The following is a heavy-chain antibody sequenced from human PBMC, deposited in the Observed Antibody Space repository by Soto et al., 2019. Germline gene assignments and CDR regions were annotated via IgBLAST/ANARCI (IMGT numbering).Heavy chain of an antibody. CDR2: ISYDGSNK. Sequence: QVQLVESGGGVVQPGRSLRLSCAASGFTFSSYAMHWVRQAPGTGLEWVAVISYDGSNKDYSHSVKGRFTISRDNSKNTRELPIKSLRAEDTAVDYRAIGADGYDILGYADCFPHWGHVTLVTFCS. CDR3: AIGADGYDILGYADCFPH. CDR1: GFTFSSYA. J-gene: IGHJ1*01. D-gene: IGHD3-3*01. V-gene: IGHV3-30-3*01.